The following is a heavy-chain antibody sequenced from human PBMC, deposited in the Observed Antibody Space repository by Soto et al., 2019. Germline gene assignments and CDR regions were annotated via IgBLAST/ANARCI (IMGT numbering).Heavy chain of an antibody. D-gene: IGHD6-13*01. CDR1: GFAFGRYG. CDR3: AKGMQGAAVQDS. V-gene: IGHV3-30*18. J-gene: IGHJ5*01. CDR2: VSYDASTT. Sequence: QVQLVESGGGVVQTGRSRTLSCTASGFAFGRYGMHWVRQAPGKGLEWVAVVSYDASTTYYADSVKGRFSISRDNSKSALFLRMNSLRVDDTAVYYCAKGMQGAAVQDSWGQGTLVIVSS.